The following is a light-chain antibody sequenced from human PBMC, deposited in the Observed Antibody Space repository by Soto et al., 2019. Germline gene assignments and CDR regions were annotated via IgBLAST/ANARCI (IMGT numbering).Light chain of an antibody. Sequence: DIQMTQSPSSLSASVGDRVTITCRASQSISSYLNWYQQKPGRAPNLVIYAASTLESGVPSRFSGSGSGTEFTLTISSLQPDDFATYYCQHYNSYSEAFGQGTKVDIK. CDR3: QHYNSYSEA. J-gene: IGKJ1*01. CDR1: QSISSY. CDR2: AAS. V-gene: IGKV1-5*01.